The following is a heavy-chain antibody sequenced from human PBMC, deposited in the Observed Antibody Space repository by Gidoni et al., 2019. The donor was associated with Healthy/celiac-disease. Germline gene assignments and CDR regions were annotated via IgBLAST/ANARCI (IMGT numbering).Heavy chain of an antibody. Sequence: QVQLVQSGAEVKKPGASVKVSCKASGYTFTSYDINWVRQATGQGLEWMGWMNPNSGNTGYAQKVQGRVTMTRNTSISTAYMELSSLRSEDTAVYYCARKAVVVVAATPGAFDIWGQGTMVTVSS. CDR1: GYTFTSYD. CDR3: ARKAVVVVAATPGAFDI. V-gene: IGHV1-8*01. CDR2: MNPNSGNT. D-gene: IGHD2-15*01. J-gene: IGHJ3*02.